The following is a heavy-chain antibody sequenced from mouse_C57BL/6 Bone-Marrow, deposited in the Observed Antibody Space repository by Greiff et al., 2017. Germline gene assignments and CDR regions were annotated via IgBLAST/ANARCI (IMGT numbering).Heavy chain of an antibody. CDR2: ISSGSSTF. CDR3: ARRWLLPYAMDY. J-gene: IGHJ4*01. V-gene: IGHV5-17*01. CDR1: GFTFSDYG. Sequence: EVKLMESGGGLVKPGGSLKLSCAASGFTFSDYGMHWVRQAPEKGLEWVAYISSGSSTFYYADTVKGRFTIARDNAKNTLFLQMTSLRSEDTAMYYCARRWLLPYAMDYWGQGNSVTVSA. D-gene: IGHD2-3*01.